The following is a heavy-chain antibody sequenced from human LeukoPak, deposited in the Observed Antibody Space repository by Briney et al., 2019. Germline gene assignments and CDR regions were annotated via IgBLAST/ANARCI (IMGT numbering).Heavy chain of an antibody. J-gene: IGHJ6*01. CDR1: GFSLTTSGMC. CDR3: ARMTPRFVDLVDV. V-gene: IGHV2-70*01. D-gene: IGHD3/OR15-3a*01. CDR2: THWDDDK. Sequence: SGPALVKPTQTLTLTYTFSGFSLTTSGMCVSWIRQPPLKALEWLAHTHWDDDKYYSTSLKTRLPISKEASKTQVVLTLTIMDAVDTATYYCARMTPRFVDLVDVWGQGTTVTVSS.